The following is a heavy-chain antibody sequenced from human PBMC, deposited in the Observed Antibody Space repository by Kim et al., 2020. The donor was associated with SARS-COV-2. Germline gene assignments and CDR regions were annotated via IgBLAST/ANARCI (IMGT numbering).Heavy chain of an antibody. V-gene: IGHV4-34*01. CDR3: ARASGGIVVVPAAIYFDY. CDR2: INHSGST. Sequence: SQTLSLTCAVYGGSFSGYYWSWIRQPPGKGLEWIGEINHSGSTNYNPSLKSRVTISVDTSKNQFSLKLSSVTAADTAVYYCARASGGIVVVPAAIYFDYW. J-gene: IGHJ4*01. D-gene: IGHD2-2*01. CDR1: GGSFSGYY.